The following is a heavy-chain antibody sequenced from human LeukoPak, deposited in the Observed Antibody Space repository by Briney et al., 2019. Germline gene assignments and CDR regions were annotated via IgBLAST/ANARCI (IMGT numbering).Heavy chain of an antibody. CDR1: GGSISSGGYY. D-gene: IGHD4-17*01. Sequence: PSETLSLTCTVSGGSISSGGYYWSWIRQHPGKGLEWIGYIYYSGSTYYNPSLKSRVTISVDTSKNQFSLKLSSVTAADTAVYYCARGRRYYGDAWYFDLWGRGTLVTVSS. CDR2: IYYSGST. CDR3: ARGRRYYGDAWYFDL. J-gene: IGHJ2*01. V-gene: IGHV4-31*03.